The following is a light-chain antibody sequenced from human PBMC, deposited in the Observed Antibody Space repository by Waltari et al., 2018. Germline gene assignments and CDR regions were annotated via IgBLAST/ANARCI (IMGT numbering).Light chain of an antibody. Sequence: EVVLTQSPGTLSLSPGERATLACRASQSVGTSLAWYQQKPGQAPRLLIYGASRRATGIPDRFSGSGSGTDFSLTIDDLEPGDSAVYFCQQFGGSPMYTFGRGTKLEI. CDR1: QSVGTS. V-gene: IGKV3-20*01. CDR2: GAS. CDR3: QQFGGSPMYT. J-gene: IGKJ2*01.